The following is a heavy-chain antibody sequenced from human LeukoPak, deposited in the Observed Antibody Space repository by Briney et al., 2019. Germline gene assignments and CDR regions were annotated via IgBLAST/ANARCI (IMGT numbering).Heavy chain of an antibody. D-gene: IGHD3-10*01. V-gene: IGHV4-39*07. CDR3: AREKAKGGGLWFGELRRYYYMDV. CDR1: GGSISSSSYY. Sequence: SETLSLTCTVSGGSISSSSYYWGWIRQPPGKGLEWIGSIYYSGSTYYNPSLKSRVTISVDTSKNQFSLKLSSVTAADTAVYYCAREKAKGGGLWFGELRRYYYMDVWGKGTTVTISS. CDR2: IYYSGST. J-gene: IGHJ6*03.